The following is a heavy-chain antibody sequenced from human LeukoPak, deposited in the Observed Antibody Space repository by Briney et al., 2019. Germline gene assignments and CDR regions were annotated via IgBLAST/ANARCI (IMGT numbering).Heavy chain of an antibody. J-gene: IGHJ4*02. Sequence: GGSLRLSCAASGFTFSSYAMHWVRQAPGKGLEYVSAISSNGGSTHYANSVKGRFTISRDNSKNTLYLQMGSLRAEDMAVYYCARERLSYYDSSGYYYVDYWGQGTLVTVSS. CDR3: ARERLSYYDSSGYYYVDY. CDR1: GFTFSSYA. D-gene: IGHD3-22*01. V-gene: IGHV3-64*01. CDR2: ISSNGGST.